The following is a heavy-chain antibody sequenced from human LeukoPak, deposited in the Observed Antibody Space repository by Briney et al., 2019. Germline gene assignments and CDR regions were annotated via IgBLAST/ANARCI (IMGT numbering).Heavy chain of an antibody. V-gene: IGHV3-23*01. Sequence: GGSLRLSCAASGFTFSSYGMSWVRQAPGKGLEWVSLISGSGGRAYYADSVKGRFTISRDNSKNTLYLQMNSLSADDTAVYYCAKLDWGGSRYGYFDSWGQGTLVTVSS. CDR1: GFTFSSYG. CDR2: ISGSGGRA. J-gene: IGHJ4*02. D-gene: IGHD5-18*01. CDR3: AKLDWGGSRYGYFDS.